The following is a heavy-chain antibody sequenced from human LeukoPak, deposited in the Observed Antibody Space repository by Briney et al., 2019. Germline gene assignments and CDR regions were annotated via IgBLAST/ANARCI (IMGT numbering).Heavy chain of an antibody. CDR3: AKDLGGYEMAAFDI. Sequence: GGSLTLSCAASGFTFSSSGMHWVRQAPGKGLEWGAVISYDGRNTYYAASVKGRFTITRAKSKDPLYLELCRLRAEDTAVYYCAKDLGGYEMAAFDIWGQGTMVTVSS. V-gene: IGHV3-30*18. CDR1: GFTFSSSG. CDR2: ISYDGRNT. D-gene: IGHD5-12*01. J-gene: IGHJ3*02.